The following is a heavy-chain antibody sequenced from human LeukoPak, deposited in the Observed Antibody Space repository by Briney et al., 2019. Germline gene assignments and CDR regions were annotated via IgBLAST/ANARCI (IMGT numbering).Heavy chain of an antibody. CDR3: LSYYDILTGYFQ. CDR1: GGSISSSSYY. V-gene: IGHV4-39*01. J-gene: IGHJ4*02. CDR2: IYYSGCA. Sequence: SETLSLTCTVSGGSISSSSYYWGWIRQPPGKGLEWIGSIYYSGCAYYNPSLKSRVTISVDTSKNQFSLKLSSVTAADTAVYYCLSYYDILTGYFQWGQGTLVTVSS. D-gene: IGHD3-9*01.